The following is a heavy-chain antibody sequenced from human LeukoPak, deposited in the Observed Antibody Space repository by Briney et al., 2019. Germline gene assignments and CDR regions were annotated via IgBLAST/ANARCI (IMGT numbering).Heavy chain of an antibody. Sequence: SETLSLTCAVYGGSFSGYYWSWIRQPPGKGLEWIGEINHSGSTNYNPSLKSRVTISVDTSKNQFSLKLSSVTAADTAVYYCARGTLDYYGSGSHWFDPWGQGTLVTVSS. CDR3: ARGTLDYYGSGSHWFDP. J-gene: IGHJ5*02. CDR1: GGSFSGYY. CDR2: INHSGST. V-gene: IGHV4-34*01. D-gene: IGHD3-10*01.